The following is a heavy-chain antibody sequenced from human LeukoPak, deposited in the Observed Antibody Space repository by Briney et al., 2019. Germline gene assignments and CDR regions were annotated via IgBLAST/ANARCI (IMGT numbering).Heavy chain of an antibody. D-gene: IGHD3-22*01. J-gene: IGHJ3*02. V-gene: IGHV1-18*04. CDR2: ISAYNGNT. Sequence: ASVKVSCKASGYTFTGYYMHWVRQAPGQGLEWMGWISAYNGNTNYAQKLQGRVTMTTDTSTSTAYMELRSLRSDDTAVYYCARDQFTMIVVALPEQAFDIWGQGTMVTVSS. CDR1: GYTFTGYY. CDR3: ARDQFTMIVVALPEQAFDI.